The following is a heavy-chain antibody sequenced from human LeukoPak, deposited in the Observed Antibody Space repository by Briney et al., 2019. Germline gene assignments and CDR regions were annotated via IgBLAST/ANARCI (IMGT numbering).Heavy chain of an antibody. D-gene: IGHD5-12*01. CDR2: ITSSGSYR. Sequence: GRSLRLSCAASGFTFSSYSMNWVRQAPGKGLEWVSSITSSGSYRYHSDSVKGRFTISRDNAKNSLYLQMNSLRVEDTAVYYCASENIVGTSGALFDYWGQGTLVTVSS. V-gene: IGHV3-21*01. CDR1: GFTFSSYS. J-gene: IGHJ4*02. CDR3: ASENIVGTSGALFDY.